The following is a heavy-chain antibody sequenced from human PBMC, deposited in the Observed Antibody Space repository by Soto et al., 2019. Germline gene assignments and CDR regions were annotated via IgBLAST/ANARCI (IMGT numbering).Heavy chain of an antibody. CDR2: IWHDGSDK. D-gene: IGHD6-13*01. V-gene: IGHV3-33*01. CDR3: ARWGIPYHDVFDI. CDR1: GFNFRGYG. Sequence: QVQLVESGGGVVQPGRSLRLSCAASGFNFRGYGMHWVRQAPGKGLEWLTLIWHDGSDKYYADSVKGRSTVSRDNSKDTVYLDMNSLRADDTAVYYCARWGIPYHDVFDIWGQGTVVTVSP. J-gene: IGHJ3*02.